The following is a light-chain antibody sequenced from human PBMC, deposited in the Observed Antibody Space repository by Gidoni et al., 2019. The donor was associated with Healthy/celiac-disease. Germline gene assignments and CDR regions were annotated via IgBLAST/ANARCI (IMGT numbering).Light chain of an antibody. CDR3: QQRSNLT. CDR2: DAS. V-gene: IGKV3-11*01. J-gene: IGKJ4*01. CDR1: QSVSSY. Sequence: EIVLTQSPATLSLSPGERATISCRASQSVSSYLAWYQQKPGQAPRLLIYDASNRATGIPARFSGSGSGTDFTLTISSLEPEDFAVYYCQQRSNLTFGGXTKVEIK.